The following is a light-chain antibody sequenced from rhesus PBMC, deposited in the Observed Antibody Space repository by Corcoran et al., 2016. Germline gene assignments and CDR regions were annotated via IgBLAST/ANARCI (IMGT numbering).Light chain of an antibody. CDR1: QSISSW. CDR2: KAF. J-gene: IGKJ4*01. V-gene: IGKV1-22*01. Sequence: DIQMTQSPSSLSASVGDTVTIPCRASQSISSWLSLYPQPPGKAPKLLIFKAFSLQTGVPSRFSGSGAGTEFTLTISSLQSEDFATYYCQQYSSRITFGGGTKVELK. CDR3: QQYSSRIT.